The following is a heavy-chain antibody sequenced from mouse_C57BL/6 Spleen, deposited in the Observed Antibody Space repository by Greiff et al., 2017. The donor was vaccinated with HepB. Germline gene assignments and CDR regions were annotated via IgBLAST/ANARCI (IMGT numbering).Heavy chain of an antibody. Sequence: EVKLMESGGGLVKPGGSLKLSCAASGFTFSSYAMSWVRQTPEKRLEWVATISDGGSYTYYPDNVKGRFTISRDNAKNNLYLQMSHLKSEDTAMYYCARDKGCTTGFAYWGQGTLVTVSA. CDR2: ISDGGSYT. CDR3: ARDKGCTTGFAY. V-gene: IGHV5-4*01. D-gene: IGHD1-1*01. J-gene: IGHJ3*01. CDR1: GFTFSSYA.